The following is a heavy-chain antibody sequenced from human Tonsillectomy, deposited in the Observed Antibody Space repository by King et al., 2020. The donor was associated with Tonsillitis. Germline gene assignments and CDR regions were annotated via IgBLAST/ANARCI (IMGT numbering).Heavy chain of an antibody. CDR2: ISVYYGNT. Sequence: QLVQSAAEVKKPGASVKVSCKASGYIFTSNSISWVRQAPGQGLEWMGWISVYYGNTSYAQKLQGRVTMTTDTSTSTAYMELRSLRSDDTAVYYCARNYYDSTGFYYSIFNFWGQGTLVAV. J-gene: IGHJ4*02. CDR1: GYIFTSNS. CDR3: ARNYYDSTGFYYSIFNF. V-gene: IGHV1-18*04. D-gene: IGHD3-22*01.